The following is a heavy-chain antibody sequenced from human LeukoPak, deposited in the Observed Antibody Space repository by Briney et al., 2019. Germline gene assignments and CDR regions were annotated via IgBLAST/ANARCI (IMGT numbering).Heavy chain of an antibody. Sequence: PSETLSLTCTVSGYSISSDYYCGWIRQPPGKGLEWIATIHSSGATYYNPSLRSRATIFLDRSANQFSLDLTSVSAADTAVYFCATPGVRGTIDPFDAWGNGTTVIVSS. CDR3: ATPGVRGTIDPFDA. CDR1: GYSISSDYY. CDR2: IHSSGAT. J-gene: IGHJ6*04. V-gene: IGHV4-38-2*02. D-gene: IGHD3-10*01.